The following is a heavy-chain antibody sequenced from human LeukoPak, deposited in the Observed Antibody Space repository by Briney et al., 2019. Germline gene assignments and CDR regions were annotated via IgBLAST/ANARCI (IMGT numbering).Heavy chain of an antibody. V-gene: IGHV4-59*01. D-gene: IGHD6-13*01. CDR1: GDSISIYY. J-gene: IGHJ6*03. CDR2: IDHTGST. Sequence: SETLSLTCSVSGDSISIYYWNWIRQPPGKGLEWIGYIDHTGSTNYNPSLNSRVTISRDTSTNHFSLKLSSVTAADAAVYFCARGRVSSSSWQSVYYYYLYMDVWGKGSTVTVSS. CDR3: ARGRVSSSSWQSVYYYYLYMDV.